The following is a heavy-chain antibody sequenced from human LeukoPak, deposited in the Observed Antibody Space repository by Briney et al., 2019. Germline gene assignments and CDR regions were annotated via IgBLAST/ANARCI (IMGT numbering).Heavy chain of an antibody. CDR2: INPNTGGT. J-gene: IGHJ4*02. CDR1: GYTFTGYF. CDR3: ARVHATGYFSLDLGY. V-gene: IGHV1-2*02. Sequence: ASVKVSCKASGYTFTGYFMHWVRQAPGQGLDCMGWINPNTGGTKYAQKFQGRVTMTRDKTIGTAYMELSTVTCDDTALYFCARVHATGYFSLDLGYWGQGTLVTVSS. D-gene: IGHD3-9*01.